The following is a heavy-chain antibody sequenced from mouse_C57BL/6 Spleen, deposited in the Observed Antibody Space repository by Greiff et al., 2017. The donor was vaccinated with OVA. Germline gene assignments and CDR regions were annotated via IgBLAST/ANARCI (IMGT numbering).Heavy chain of an antibody. V-gene: IGHV5-6*02. D-gene: IGHD2-12*01. J-gene: IGHJ4*01. CDR3: ARRDDEGAMDY. Sequence: EVMLVESGGDLVKPGGSLKLSCAASGFTFSSYGMSWVRQTPDKRLEWVATISSGGSYTYYPDSVKGRFTISRDNAKNTLYLQMSSLKSEDTAMYYCARRDDEGAMDYWGQGTSVTVSS. CDR1: GFTFSSYG. CDR2: ISSGGSYT.